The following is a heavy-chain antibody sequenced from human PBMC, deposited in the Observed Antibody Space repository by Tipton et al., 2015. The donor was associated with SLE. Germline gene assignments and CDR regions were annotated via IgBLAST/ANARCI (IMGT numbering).Heavy chain of an antibody. Sequence: TLSLTCTVSGGSITSYYWGWIRQPPGKGLEWIGYIYYNGSTNYNPSLKSRVTISVDTSKNQFSLKLSSVSAADTAVYYCARGGYYYDSSGYSEYFQHWGQGTLVTVSS. CDR3: ARGGYYYDSSGYSEYFQH. V-gene: IGHV4-59*12. D-gene: IGHD3-22*01. CDR2: IYYNGST. CDR1: GGSITSYY. J-gene: IGHJ1*01.